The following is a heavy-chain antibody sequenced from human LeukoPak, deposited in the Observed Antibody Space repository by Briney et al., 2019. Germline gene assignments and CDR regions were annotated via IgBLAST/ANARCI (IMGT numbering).Heavy chain of an antibody. Sequence: GGSLRLSCAASGFTFSIYSMHWVRQAPDKGLEWVAVISYDGSKKYYADSVKGRFTISRDNSKNTLYLQMNSLRAEDTAVYYCARERVPYYFDSSGCEYWGQGTLVTVSS. D-gene: IGHD3-22*01. CDR1: GFTFSIYS. CDR2: ISYDGSKK. CDR3: ARERVPYYFDSSGCEY. V-gene: IGHV3-30*04. J-gene: IGHJ4*02.